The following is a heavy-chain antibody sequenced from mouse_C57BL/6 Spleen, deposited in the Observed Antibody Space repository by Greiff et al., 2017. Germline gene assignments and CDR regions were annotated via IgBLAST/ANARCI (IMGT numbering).Heavy chain of an antibody. D-gene: IGHD1-1*01. CDR2: IYPGDGDT. Sequence: QLQQSGPELVKPGASVKISCKASGYAFSSSWMNWVKQRPGKGLEWIGRIYPGDGDTNYTGKFKGKATLTADKSSSTAYMQLSSLTSEDSAVYFCARNYYGSSYWYFDVWGTGTTVTVSS. CDR1: GYAFSSSW. J-gene: IGHJ1*03. V-gene: IGHV1-82*01. CDR3: ARNYYGSSYWYFDV.